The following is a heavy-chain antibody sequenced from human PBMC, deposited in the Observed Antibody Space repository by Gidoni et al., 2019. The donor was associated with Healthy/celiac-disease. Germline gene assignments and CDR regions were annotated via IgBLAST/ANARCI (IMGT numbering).Heavy chain of an antibody. D-gene: IGHD2-2*01. Sequence: QVQLVESGTGVVQPGRSLILSCAASGFTFSSYGMHWVRQAPGKGLEWVAVIWYDGSNTYYADSVKGRFTMSRDNSKNTLYLQMNSLSAEDTAVYYCARDTSSTPINWFDPWGQGTLVTVSS. CDR2: IWYDGSNT. CDR1: GFTFSSYG. J-gene: IGHJ5*02. CDR3: ARDTSSTPINWFDP. V-gene: IGHV3-33*01.